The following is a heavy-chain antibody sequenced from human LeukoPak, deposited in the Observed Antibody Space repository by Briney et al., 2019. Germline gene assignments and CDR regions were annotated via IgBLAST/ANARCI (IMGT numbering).Heavy chain of an antibody. CDR3: ATLLGETHFFDY. V-gene: IGHV1-24*01. D-gene: IGHD1-26*01. Sequence: GASVKVSCEVSGTYTLIELSMHWVRQAPGKGLEWMGGFDPEDGETIYAQKFKGRVTMTEDTSTDTAYMDLSSLGSEDTAVYYCATLLGETHFFDYWGQGTLVTVSS. CDR1: GTYTLIELS. J-gene: IGHJ4*02. CDR2: FDPEDGET.